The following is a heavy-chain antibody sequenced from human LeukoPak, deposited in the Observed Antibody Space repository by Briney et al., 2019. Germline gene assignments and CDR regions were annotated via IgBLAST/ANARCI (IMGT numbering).Heavy chain of an antibody. CDR3: ASSVVVVAAKFRAADGMDV. Sequence: SETLSLTCAVYGGSFSGNYWSWIRQPPGKGLEWIGEINHSGSTNYNPSLKSRVTISVDTSKNQFSLKLSSVTAADTAVYYCASSVVVVAAKFRAADGMDVWGQGTTVTVSS. J-gene: IGHJ6*02. CDR2: INHSGST. V-gene: IGHV4-34*01. CDR1: GGSFSGNY. D-gene: IGHD2-15*01.